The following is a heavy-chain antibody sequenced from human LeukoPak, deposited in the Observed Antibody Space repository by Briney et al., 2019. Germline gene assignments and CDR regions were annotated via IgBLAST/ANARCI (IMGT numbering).Heavy chain of an antibody. CDR3: AKDSGRFGELVFDY. V-gene: IGHV3-30*18. J-gene: IGHJ4*02. CDR2: ISYDGSNK. CDR1: GFTFSSYG. D-gene: IGHD3-10*01. Sequence: PGGSLRLSCAASGFTFSSYGMHWVRQAPGKGLEWVAVISYDGSNKYYADFVKGRFTISRDNSKNTLYLQMNSLRAEDTAVYYCAKDSGRFGELVFDYWGQGTLVTVSS.